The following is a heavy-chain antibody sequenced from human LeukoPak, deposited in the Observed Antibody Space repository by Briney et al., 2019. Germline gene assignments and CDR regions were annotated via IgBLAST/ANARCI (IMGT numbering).Heavy chain of an antibody. Sequence: GGSLRLSCAASGFTFSSYSMNWVRQAPGKGLEWVSSISSSGTYVYYADSVKGRFTISRDNAKNSLYLQMNSLRAEDTAVYYCARDSITFGGVIAPIDYWGQGTLVTVSS. CDR2: ISSSGTYV. J-gene: IGHJ4*02. CDR3: ARDSITFGGVIAPIDY. CDR1: GFTFSSYS. V-gene: IGHV3-21*01. D-gene: IGHD3-16*02.